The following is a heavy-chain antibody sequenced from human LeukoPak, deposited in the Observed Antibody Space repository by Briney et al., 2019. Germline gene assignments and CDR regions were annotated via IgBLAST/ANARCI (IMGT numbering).Heavy chain of an antibody. V-gene: IGHV3-74*01. CDR3: AREGVRVVDLDY. CDR2: INSDGSST. J-gene: IGHJ4*02. Sequence: GGSLRLSCVASGFTFSSHWMHWVRQAPGKGLVWVSRINSDGSSTYYADSVKGRFTISRDNAKNTLYLQMNSLRAEDTAVYYCAREGVRVVDLDYWGQGILVTVSS. D-gene: IGHD3-3*01. CDR1: GFTFSSHW.